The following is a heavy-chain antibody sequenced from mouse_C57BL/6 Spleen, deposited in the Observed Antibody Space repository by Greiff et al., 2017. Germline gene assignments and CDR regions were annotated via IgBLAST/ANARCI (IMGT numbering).Heavy chain of an antibody. CDR3: ASYYGSRWFAY. CDR2: INPSTGGT. J-gene: IGHJ3*01. D-gene: IGHD1-1*01. Sequence: VQLQQSGPELVKPGASVKISCKASGYSFTGYYMNWVKQSPEKSLEWIGEINPSTGGTTYNQKFKAKATLTVDKSSSTAYMQLKSLTSEDSAVYYCASYYGSRWFAYWGQGTLVTVSA. V-gene: IGHV1-42*01. CDR1: GYSFTGYY.